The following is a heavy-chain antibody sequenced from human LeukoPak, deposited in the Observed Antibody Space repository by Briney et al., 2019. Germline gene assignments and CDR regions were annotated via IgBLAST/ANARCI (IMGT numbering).Heavy chain of an antibody. V-gene: IGHV1-46*01. J-gene: IGHJ4*02. CDR1: GYTFTSYY. Sequence: GASVKVSCKASGYTFTSYYMHWVRQAPGQGLEWMGIINPSGGSTSYAQKFQGRVTMTRDTSTSTVYMELSSLRSEDTAVYYCARIAVAGTGHGFFDYWGRGTLVTVSS. D-gene: IGHD6-19*01. CDR2: INPSGGST. CDR3: ARIAVAGTGHGFFDY.